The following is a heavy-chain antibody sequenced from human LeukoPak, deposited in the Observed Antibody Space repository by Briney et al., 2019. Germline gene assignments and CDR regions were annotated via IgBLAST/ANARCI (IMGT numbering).Heavy chain of an antibody. V-gene: IGHV1-2*02. CDR1: GYIFTDYW. D-gene: IGHD3-10*01. Sequence: ASVKVSCKASGYIFTDYWVHWGRRSPGRRLECMGWIDPASGTTNEPQKFKGRITVTRDTSASTVYMDLTGLTTDDTAVYYCARVGAPGGLRPYHYYYWGQGTLVTVSS. CDR3: ARVGAPGGLRPYHYYY. J-gene: IGHJ4*02. CDR2: IDPASGTT.